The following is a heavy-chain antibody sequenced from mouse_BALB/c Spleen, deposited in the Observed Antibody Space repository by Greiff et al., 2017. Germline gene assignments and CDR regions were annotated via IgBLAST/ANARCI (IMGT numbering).Heavy chain of an antibody. Sequence: EVKVVESGGGLVKPGGSLKLSCAASGFTFSSYAMSWVRQSPEKRLEWVAEISSGGSYTYYPDTVTGRFTISRDNAKNTLYLEMSSLRSEDTAMYYCARDGNYGKMDYWGQGTSVTVSS. D-gene: IGHD2-1*01. CDR3: ARDGNYGKMDY. CDR1: GFTFSSYA. V-gene: IGHV5-9-4*01. J-gene: IGHJ4*01. CDR2: ISSGGSYT.